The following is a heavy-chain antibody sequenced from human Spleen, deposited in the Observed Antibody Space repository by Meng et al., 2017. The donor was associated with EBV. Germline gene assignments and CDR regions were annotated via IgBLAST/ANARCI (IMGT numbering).Heavy chain of an antibody. CDR3: VRVELPAAIGHFGY. CDR1: GGSISSSSYY. J-gene: IGHJ4*02. CDR2: IYYNGSP. V-gene: IGHV4-39*01. Sequence: QLQLQESGPGLVKPSETLSLTCTVSGGSISSSSYYWGWIRQPPGKGLEWIGSIYYNGSPFYNPSLKSRVSISVDTSKNQFSLKLSSVTAADTAVFYCVRVELPAAIGHFGYWGQGTLVTVSS. D-gene: IGHD2-2*01.